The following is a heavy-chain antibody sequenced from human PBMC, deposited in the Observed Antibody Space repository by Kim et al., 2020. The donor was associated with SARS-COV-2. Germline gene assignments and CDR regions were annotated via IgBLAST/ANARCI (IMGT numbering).Heavy chain of an antibody. CDR1: GFTFSTYW. D-gene: IGHD2-2*01. J-gene: IGHJ6*03. V-gene: IGHV3-74*01. Sequence: GGSLRLSCAASGFTFSTYWMYWVRQAPGKGLVWVSRINSDGSFTNYADSVKGRFTISRDNAKNTLYLQMNSLRAEDTAVYYCARASSTSCPYCYLDVWGKGTTVTAAS. CDR2: INSDGSFT. CDR3: ARASSTSCPYCYLDV.